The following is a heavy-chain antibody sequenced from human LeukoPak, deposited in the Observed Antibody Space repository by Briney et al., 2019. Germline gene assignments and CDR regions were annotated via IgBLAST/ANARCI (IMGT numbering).Heavy chain of an antibody. V-gene: IGHV3-48*04. CDR2: ISSSGSTV. Sequence: GGSLRLSCAASGFIFTDYSINWVRQAPGKGLEWISYISSSGSTVYYADSVKGRFTISRDNANNSLYLQMNSLRAEDTAVYYCARDLGVRDPYFDYWGQGTLVTVSS. CDR1: GFIFTDYS. D-gene: IGHD3-10*01. J-gene: IGHJ4*02. CDR3: ARDLGVRDPYFDY.